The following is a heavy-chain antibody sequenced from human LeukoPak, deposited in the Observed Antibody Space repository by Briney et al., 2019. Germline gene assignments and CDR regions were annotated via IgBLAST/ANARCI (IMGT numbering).Heavy chain of an antibody. CDR1: GYTFTGYY. Sequence: GASVKVSCKASGYTFTGYYMHWVRQAPGQGLEWMGRIIPILGIANYAQKFQGRVTITADKSTSTAYMELSSLRSEDTAVYYCARLWFGEPPKYYFDYWGQGTLVTVSS. J-gene: IGHJ4*02. CDR3: ARLWFGEPPKYYFDY. V-gene: IGHV1-69*02. D-gene: IGHD3-10*01. CDR2: IIPILGIA.